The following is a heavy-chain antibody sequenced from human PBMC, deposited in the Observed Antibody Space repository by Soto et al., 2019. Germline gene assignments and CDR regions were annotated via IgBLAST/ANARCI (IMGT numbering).Heavy chain of an antibody. D-gene: IGHD5-18*01. CDR2: IIPIFGTA. J-gene: IGHJ5*02. Sequence: QVQLVQSGAEVKKPGSSVKVSCKASGGTFSSYAISWVRQAPGQGLEWMGGIIPIFGTANYAQKFQGRVTITADEPTSTADMELSSLRSEDTAVYYCARDKGRGIQLPPIGPWGQGTLVTVSS. CDR3: ARDKGRGIQLPPIGP. CDR1: GGTFSSYA. V-gene: IGHV1-69*12.